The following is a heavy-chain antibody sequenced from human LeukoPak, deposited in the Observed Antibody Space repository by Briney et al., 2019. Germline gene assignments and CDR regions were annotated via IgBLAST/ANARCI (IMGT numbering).Heavy chain of an antibody. Sequence: SETLSLTCAVYGGSFSGYYWSWIRQPPGKGLGWIGEINHSGSTNYNPSLKSRVTISVDTSKNQFSLKLSSVIAADTAVYYCARRVLEPKIKGIAARWFDPWGQGTLVTVSS. CDR3: ARRVLEPKIKGIAARWFDP. V-gene: IGHV4-34*01. CDR1: GGSFSGYY. J-gene: IGHJ5*02. CDR2: INHSGST. D-gene: IGHD6-6*01.